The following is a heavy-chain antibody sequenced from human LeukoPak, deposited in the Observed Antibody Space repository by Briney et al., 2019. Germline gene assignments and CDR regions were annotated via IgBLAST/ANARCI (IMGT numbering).Heavy chain of an antibody. CDR1: GGSISSSSYY. D-gene: IGHD3-16*01. CDR2: IYYSGST. CDR3: ARHGGAPQAFDI. J-gene: IGHJ3*02. Sequence: PSETLSLTCTVSGGSISSSSYYWGWIRQPPGKGLEWFGSIYYSGSTYYNPSLKSRVTISVDTSKNQFSLKLSSVTAADTAVYYCARHGGAPQAFDIWGQGTMVTVSS. V-gene: IGHV4-39*01.